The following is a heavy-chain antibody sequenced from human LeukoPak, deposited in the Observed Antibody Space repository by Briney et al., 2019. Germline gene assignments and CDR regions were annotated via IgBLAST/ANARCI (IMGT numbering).Heavy chain of an antibody. CDR1: GFTFDDYA. Sequence: GRSLRLSCAASGFTFDDYAVHWVRQAPGKGLEWVSGISWNSGSIGYADSVKGRFTISRNNAKNSLYLQMNSLRAEDMALYYSAKANTIDAFDIWGQGTMVTVSS. V-gene: IGHV3-9*03. J-gene: IGHJ3*02. CDR2: ISWNSGSI. CDR3: AKANTIDAFDI. D-gene: IGHD3-3*01.